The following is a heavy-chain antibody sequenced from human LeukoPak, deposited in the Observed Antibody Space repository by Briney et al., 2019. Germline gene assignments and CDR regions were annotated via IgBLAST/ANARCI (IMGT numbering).Heavy chain of an antibody. V-gene: IGHV1-46*01. CDR3: ARRNAISMIRGLYYMDV. CDR1: GFPFTSYY. CDR2: INPSGGST. J-gene: IGHJ6*03. D-gene: IGHD3-10*01. Sequence: ASVTVSFTASGFPFTSYYMHWVRQAPGQGLEWMGIINPSGGSTIYAQKFQGRVTMTRDRSTNTVYMELSSLRSEDTAVYYCARRNAISMIRGLYYMDVWGKGTTVTISS.